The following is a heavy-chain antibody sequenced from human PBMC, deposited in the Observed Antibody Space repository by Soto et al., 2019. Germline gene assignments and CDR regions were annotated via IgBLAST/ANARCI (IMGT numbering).Heavy chain of an antibody. J-gene: IGHJ1*01. CDR3: ARGYGDSAEYFQH. Sequence: QVQLVQSGAEVKKPGASVKVSCKASGYTFTSYYMHWVRQAPGQGLEWMGIINPSGGSTSYAQKFRGGVTMPRDTSTSTVYMELSSLRSADTAVYYCARGYGDSAEYFQHWGQGTLVTVSS. CDR2: INPSGGST. V-gene: IGHV1-46*03. CDR1: GYTFTSYY. D-gene: IGHD4-17*01.